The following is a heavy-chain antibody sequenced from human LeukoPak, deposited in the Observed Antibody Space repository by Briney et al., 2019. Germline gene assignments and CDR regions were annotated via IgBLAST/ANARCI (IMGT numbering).Heavy chain of an antibody. CDR1: GDSVSGNSVA. Sequence: SQTLSLTCAISGDSVSGNSVAWNWIRQSPSRGLEWLGRTYYRSKWYNDYAVTVKGRITINPDTSKNQFSLQLNSVTPEDTAVYYCAREEAGPFGFQYWGQGTLVPVSS. D-gene: IGHD3-10*01. CDR3: AREEAGPFGFQY. V-gene: IGHV6-1*01. CDR2: TYYRSKWYN. J-gene: IGHJ4*02.